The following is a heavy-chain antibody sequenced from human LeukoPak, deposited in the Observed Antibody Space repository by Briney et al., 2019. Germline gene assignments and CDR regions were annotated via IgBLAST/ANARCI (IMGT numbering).Heavy chain of an antibody. J-gene: IGHJ6*02. CDR2: IYNDGSHK. D-gene: IGHD1-26*01. CDR1: GFTFSSYA. CDR3: ARSIWDLGPYGMDV. Sequence: PGGSLRLSCVASGFTFSSYAMHWVRQAPGKGLEWVAVIYNDGSHKYYEDSVRGRFTISRDQPRSTLYLQMDSLRAEDTALYYCARSIWDLGPYGMDVWGQGATVTVSS. V-gene: IGHV3-33*01.